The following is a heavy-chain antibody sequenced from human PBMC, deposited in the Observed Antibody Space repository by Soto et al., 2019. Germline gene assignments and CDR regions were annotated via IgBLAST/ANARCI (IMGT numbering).Heavy chain of an antibody. CDR3: ARDSGYSSSVGAFDI. CDR2: INPNSGGT. V-gene: IGHV1-2*02. J-gene: IGHJ3*02. D-gene: IGHD6-6*01. CDR1: GYTFTGYY. Sequence: ASVKVSCKASGYTFTGYYMHWVRQAPGQGLEWMGWINPNSGGTNYAQKFQGRVTITADKSTSTAYMELSSLRSEDTAVYYCARDSGYSSSVGAFDIWGQGTMVTVSS.